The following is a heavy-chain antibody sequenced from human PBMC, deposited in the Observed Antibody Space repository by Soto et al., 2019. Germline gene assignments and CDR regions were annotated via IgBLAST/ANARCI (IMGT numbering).Heavy chain of an antibody. V-gene: IGHV1-18*01. Sequence: QVQLVQSGAEVKKPGASVKVSCKASGYTFTSYGISWVRQAPGQGLEWMGWISAYNGNTNYAQKLQGRVTMTTDTSXSKXYMELRSLRSDDTAVYYCARAIYGWDNHYGDYGGYWGQGTLVTVSS. CDR2: ISAYNGNT. D-gene: IGHD4-17*01. CDR3: ARAIYGWDNHYGDYGGY. J-gene: IGHJ4*02. CDR1: GYTFTSYG.